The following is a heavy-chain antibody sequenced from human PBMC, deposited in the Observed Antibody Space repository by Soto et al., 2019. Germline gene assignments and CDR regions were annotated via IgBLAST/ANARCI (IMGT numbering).Heavy chain of an antibody. J-gene: IGHJ4*02. CDR1: GYTFTNYG. D-gene: IGHD1-26*01. Sequence: ASVKVSCKASGYTFTNYGISWVRQAPGQGLEWMGWISAYDGNTNYAQKLQGRVTMTTDTSTSTAYMELRSLRSDDTALYYCARGGGSYSPPLFDYWAQGTLVTVSS. CDR2: ISAYDGNT. V-gene: IGHV1-18*01. CDR3: ARGGGSYSPPLFDY.